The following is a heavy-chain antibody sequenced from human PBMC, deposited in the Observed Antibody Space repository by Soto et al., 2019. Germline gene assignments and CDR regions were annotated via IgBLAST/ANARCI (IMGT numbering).Heavy chain of an antibody. CDR2: IIPIFGTA. D-gene: IGHD2-2*01. CDR3: ARSKKVIGIVVVPAGLGGNWFDP. V-gene: IGHV1-69*06. J-gene: IGHJ5*02. CDR1: GGTFSSYA. Sequence: GASVKVSCKASGGTFSSYAISWVRQAPGQGLEWMGGIIPIFGTANYAQKFQGRVTITADKSTSTAYMELSSLRSEDTAVYYCARSKKVIGIVVVPAGLGGNWFDPWGQGTLVTVSS.